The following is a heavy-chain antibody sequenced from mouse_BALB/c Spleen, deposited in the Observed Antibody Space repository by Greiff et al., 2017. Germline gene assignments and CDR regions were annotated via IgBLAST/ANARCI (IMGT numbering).Heavy chain of an antibody. J-gene: IGHJ4*01. Sequence: VQLVESGGGLVKPGGSLKLSCAASGFTFSSYAMSWVRQSPEKRLEWVAEISSGGSYTYYPDTVTGRFTISRDNAKNTLYLEMSSLRSEDTAMYYCARGNDDGSRWYAMDDWGQGTSVTVAS. V-gene: IGHV5-9-4*01. CDR1: GFTFSSYA. CDR2: ISSGGSYT. CDR3: ARGNDDGSRWYAMDD. D-gene: IGHD1-1*01.